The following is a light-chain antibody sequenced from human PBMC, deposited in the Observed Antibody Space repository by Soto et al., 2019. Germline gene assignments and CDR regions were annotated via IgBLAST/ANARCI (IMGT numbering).Light chain of an antibody. V-gene: IGKV3-20*01. CDR1: QSVSSSY. J-gene: IGKJ1*01. Sequence: EIVLTQSPGTLSLSPGERATLSCRASQSVSSSYLAWYQQKPGQAPRLLIYGASSRATGIPDRFSGSGSGTDFTLTISRLEREDFAVYYCQQYGSSPRRFGQGTKVEIK. CDR3: QQYGSSPRR. CDR2: GAS.